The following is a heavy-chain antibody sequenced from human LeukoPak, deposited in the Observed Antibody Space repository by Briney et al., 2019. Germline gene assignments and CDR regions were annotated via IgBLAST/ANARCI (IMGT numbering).Heavy chain of an antibody. D-gene: IGHD2-21*01. Sequence: SGGSLRLSCAASGFTFSSYGMSWVRQAPGKGLEWVSAISGSGGSTYYADSVKGRFTISRDNSKNTLYLQMNSLRAEDTAVYYCAKDMWPRGHFDYWGQGTLVTVSS. CDR3: AKDMWPRGHFDY. CDR1: GFTFSSYG. J-gene: IGHJ4*02. CDR2: ISGSGGST. V-gene: IGHV3-23*01.